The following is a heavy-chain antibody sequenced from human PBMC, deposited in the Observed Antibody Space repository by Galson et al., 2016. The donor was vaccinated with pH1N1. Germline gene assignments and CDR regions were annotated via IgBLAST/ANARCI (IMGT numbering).Heavy chain of an antibody. J-gene: IGHJ5*02. V-gene: IGHV3-48*01. CDR2: ISHDSGSRII. Sequence: SLRLSCAASGFSVSNHGMNWVRQAPGKGLEWIAYISHDSGSRIIHYADSVKGRFTISRDDAKTSLYLQMNSLRAEDTAVYYCARVPVNHDNWFDPWGQGTLVAVSS. CDR1: GFSVSNHG. CDR3: ARVPVNHDNWFDP.